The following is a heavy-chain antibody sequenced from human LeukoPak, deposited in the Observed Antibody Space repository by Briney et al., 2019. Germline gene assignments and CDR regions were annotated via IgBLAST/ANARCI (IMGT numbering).Heavy chain of an antibody. J-gene: IGHJ4*02. CDR2: ISYDGSNK. CDR1: GFTFSSYA. CDR3: ARAPDIAVADHFDY. V-gene: IGHV3-30*04. Sequence: PGGSLRLSCAASGFTFSSYAMHWVRQAPGKGLEWVAVISYDGSNKYYADSVKGRFTISRDNSKNTLYLQMNSLRAEDTAVYYCARAPDIAVADHFDYWGQGTLVTVSS. D-gene: IGHD6-19*01.